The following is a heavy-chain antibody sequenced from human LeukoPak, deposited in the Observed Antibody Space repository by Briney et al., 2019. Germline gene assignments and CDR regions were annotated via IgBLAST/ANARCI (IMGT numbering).Heavy chain of an antibody. CDR1: SGSISTSNYY. Sequence: SETLSLTCTVSSGSISTSNYYWGWVRQPPGKALEWIGNIFYSGSTYYSPSLKSRVTISLDTSRNQFSLKLSSVTAADTAVYYCARDPEWGYDSSGDFSAFDIWGQGTMVTVSS. CDR3: ARDPEWGYDSSGDFSAFDI. V-gene: IGHV4-39*07. J-gene: IGHJ3*02. CDR2: IFYSGST. D-gene: IGHD3-22*01.